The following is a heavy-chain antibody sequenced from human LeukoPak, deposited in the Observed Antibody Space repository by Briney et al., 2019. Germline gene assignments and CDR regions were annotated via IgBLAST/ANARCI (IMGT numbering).Heavy chain of an antibody. V-gene: IGHV3-23*01. Sequence: HPGGSLRLSCAASGLTVSSNYMSWVRQAPGKGLEWVSAISGSGGSTYYADSVKGRFTISRDNSKNTLYLQMNSLRAEDTAVYYCAKDGHITMVRFDAFDIWGQGTMVTVSS. D-gene: IGHD3-10*01. J-gene: IGHJ3*02. CDR2: ISGSGGST. CDR3: AKDGHITMVRFDAFDI. CDR1: GLTVSSNY.